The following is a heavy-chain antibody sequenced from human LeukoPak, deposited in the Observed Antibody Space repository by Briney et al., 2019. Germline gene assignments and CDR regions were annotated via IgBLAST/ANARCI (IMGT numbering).Heavy chain of an antibody. D-gene: IGHD3-9*01. Sequence: PGGSLRLSCAASGFTFSSYAMSWVRQAPGKGLEWVSAISGSGGTTYYADSVKGRFTISRDNSKNTVYLQMNSLRAEDTAVYYCAKDPAPHYDILTGYDYWGQGTLVTVSS. CDR3: AKDPAPHYDILTGYDY. J-gene: IGHJ4*02. CDR1: GFTFSSYA. CDR2: ISGSGGTT. V-gene: IGHV3-23*01.